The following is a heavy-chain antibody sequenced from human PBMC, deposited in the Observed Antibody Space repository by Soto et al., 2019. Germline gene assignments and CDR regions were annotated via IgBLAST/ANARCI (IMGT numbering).Heavy chain of an antibody. CDR3: EASYGSGYRAFDY. J-gene: IGHJ4*02. D-gene: IGHD3-10*01. Sequence: QVQLVQSGTEVKKPGSSVKVSCKASGDTFSFYTINWVRQAPGLGLEWVGRINPIVSMSNYAQKFQGRVSLTQDKSTGTAEMDMRSLRSDDTAMYFCEASYGSGYRAFDYWGQGALVIVSS. V-gene: IGHV1-69*02. CDR2: INPIVSMS. CDR1: GDTFSFYT.